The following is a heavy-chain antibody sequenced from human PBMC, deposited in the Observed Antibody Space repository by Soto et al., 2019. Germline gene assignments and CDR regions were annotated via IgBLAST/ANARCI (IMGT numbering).Heavy chain of an antibody. Sequence: QVQLVQSGAEVKKPGSSVKVSCKASGGTFSSYAISWVRQAPGQGLEWMGGIIPIFGTANYAQKFQGRVTITADESTSTAYMELSSLRSEDTTVYYCARDCGGDCSIYYYGMDVWGQGTTVTVSS. CDR2: IIPIFGTA. D-gene: IGHD2-21*02. J-gene: IGHJ6*02. CDR3: ARDCGGDCSIYYYGMDV. V-gene: IGHV1-69*01. CDR1: GGTFSSYA.